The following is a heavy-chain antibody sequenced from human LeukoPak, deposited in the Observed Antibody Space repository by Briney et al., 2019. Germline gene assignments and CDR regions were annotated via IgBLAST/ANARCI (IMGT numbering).Heavy chain of an antibody. CDR1: GYTFTSYA. V-gene: IGHV1-3*01. CDR3: ARDGIRGGKYFQH. CDR2: INAGNGNT. Sequence: ASVKVSCKASGYTFTSYAMHWVRQAPGQRLEWMGWINAGNGNTKYSQKFQGRVTMTTGTSTSTAYMELRSLRSDDTAVYYCARDGIRGGKYFQHWGQGTLVTVSS. J-gene: IGHJ1*01. D-gene: IGHD1-1*01.